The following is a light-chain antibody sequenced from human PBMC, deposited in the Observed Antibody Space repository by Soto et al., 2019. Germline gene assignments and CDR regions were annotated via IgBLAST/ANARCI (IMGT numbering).Light chain of an antibody. Sequence: DIQMTQSPSALSASVGDRVTITCRASQSLSSRLTWYQQKPGEAPQLLIYETSNLRSGVPSRFSGSGSDTDFTLTINSLQSEDFATYYCQQSFSPPYTFGQGTKLEIK. V-gene: IGKV1-39*01. CDR3: QQSFSPPYT. CDR1: QSLSSR. J-gene: IGKJ2*01. CDR2: ETS.